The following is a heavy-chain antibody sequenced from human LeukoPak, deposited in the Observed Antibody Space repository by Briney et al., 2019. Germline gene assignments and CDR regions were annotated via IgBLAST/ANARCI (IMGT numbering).Heavy chain of an antibody. Sequence: SETLSLTCSLSGGSITRYHWSCLRQPPGKGLQWIGFIYSSGSTNYNPSLKSRVTISLDTSKDQFSLRVSSVPSADTAVYCCPRGKDGYYYAFEIWGRGTMVTVSS. CDR3: PRGKDGYYYAFEI. CDR2: IYSSGST. D-gene: IGHD5-24*01. V-gene: IGHV4-59*01. J-gene: IGHJ3*02. CDR1: GGSITRYH.